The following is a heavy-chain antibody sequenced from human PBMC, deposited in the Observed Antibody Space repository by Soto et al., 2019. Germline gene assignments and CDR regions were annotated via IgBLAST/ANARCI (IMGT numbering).Heavy chain of an antibody. D-gene: IGHD3-3*01. Sequence: PSETLSLTCTFSGCSTSSYYWSLIRQPPGKGLEWIGYIYYSGSTNYNPSLKSRVTISVDTSKNQFSLKLSSVTAADTAVYYCARITSYYDFWYGLDPWGQGTLVTVSS. CDR1: GCSTSSYY. J-gene: IGHJ5*02. CDR3: ARITSYYDFWYGLDP. CDR2: IYYSGST. V-gene: IGHV4-59*01.